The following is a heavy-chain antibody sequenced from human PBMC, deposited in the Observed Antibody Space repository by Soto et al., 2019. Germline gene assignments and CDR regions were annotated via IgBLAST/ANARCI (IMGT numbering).Heavy chain of an antibody. CDR2: ISSSGSTI. CDR3: ARDTAAGTLYYYYGMDV. Sequence: QVQLVESGGGLVKPGGSLRLSCAASGFTFSDYYMSWIRQAPGKGLEWVSYISSSGSTIYYADSVKGRFTISRYNAKNSLYLQMNSLRAEDTAVYYCARDTAAGTLYYYYGMDVWGQGTTVTVSS. CDR1: GFTFSDYY. D-gene: IGHD6-13*01. V-gene: IGHV3-11*01. J-gene: IGHJ6*02.